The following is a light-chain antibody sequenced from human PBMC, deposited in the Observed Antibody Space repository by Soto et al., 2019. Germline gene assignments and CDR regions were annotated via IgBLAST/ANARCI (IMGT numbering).Light chain of an antibody. J-gene: IGKJ5*01. CDR2: KAS. CDR3: PQYHSCPIA. Sequence: DIQMTQSPSTLSASVGDRVTITCRASQSISSWLAWYQQTPRKAPTLLLYKASNLESAVPPRCSGSGSGTDFTLTISSLQPADFPTYSGPQYHSCPIAFGQGTRLEIK. CDR1: QSISSW. V-gene: IGKV1-5*03.